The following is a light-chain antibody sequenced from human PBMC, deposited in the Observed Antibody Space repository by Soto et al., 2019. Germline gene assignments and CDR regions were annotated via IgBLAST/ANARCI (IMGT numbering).Light chain of an antibody. Sequence: DIQMTQSPSTLSASVGDRVTITCRASQSSNTWLAWYQQRPGKAPKLLIYKASSLESGVPSRFSGSGSGTEFTLTISSLQPEDFATYYCQHSSTWTFGQGT. V-gene: IGKV1-5*03. J-gene: IGKJ1*01. CDR2: KAS. CDR1: QSSNTW. CDR3: QHSSTWT.